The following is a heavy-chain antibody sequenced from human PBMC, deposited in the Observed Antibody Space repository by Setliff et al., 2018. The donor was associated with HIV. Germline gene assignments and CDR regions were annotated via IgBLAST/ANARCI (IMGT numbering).Heavy chain of an antibody. Sequence: GGSLRLSCAVSGFTFSSYGLSWVRQAPGKGLEWIFAIGSGGDTNYADSVKGRCTISRDQSRSTLYLQMNSLRADDTAVYYCAADVRWPKDAFAFWGKGTTATVSS. V-gene: IGHV3-23*01. D-gene: IGHD3-10*02. CDR2: IGSGGDT. CDR1: GFTFSSYG. CDR3: AADVRWPKDAFAF. J-gene: IGHJ6*04.